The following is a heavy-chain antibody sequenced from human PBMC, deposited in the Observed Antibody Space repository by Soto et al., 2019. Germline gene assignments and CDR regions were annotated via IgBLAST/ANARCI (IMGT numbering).Heavy chain of an antibody. D-gene: IGHD6-13*01. CDR2: IYPGDSDT. CDR1: GYSFTSYW. CDR3: TTMRSSWDPNNY. Sequence: AALKISCKGSGYSFTSYWIGWVRQMPGKGLEWMGIIYPGDSDTRYSPSFQGQVTISADKSINTAYLQWSSLKVSDTATYYCTTMRSSWDPNNYWGQGSLVTVSS. V-gene: IGHV5-51*01. J-gene: IGHJ4*02.